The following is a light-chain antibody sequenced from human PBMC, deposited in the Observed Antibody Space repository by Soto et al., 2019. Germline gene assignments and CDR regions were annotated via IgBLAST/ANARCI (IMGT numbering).Light chain of an antibody. V-gene: IGKV3-20*01. Sequence: EIVLTQSPVTLSLSPGERATLSCRASQSVGSGYLAWYQQKPGQAPRLLIYGASIRATGIPDRFTGSGSGTHFTLTISRLEPEDFALYYCQQYTTSPFTFGPGTKVDIK. CDR3: QQYTTSPFT. J-gene: IGKJ3*01. CDR2: GAS. CDR1: QSVGSGY.